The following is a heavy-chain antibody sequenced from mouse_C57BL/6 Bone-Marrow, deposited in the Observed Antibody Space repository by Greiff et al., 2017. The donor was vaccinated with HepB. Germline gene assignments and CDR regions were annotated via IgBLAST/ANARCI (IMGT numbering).Heavy chain of an antibody. D-gene: IGHD1-1*01. V-gene: IGHV1-39*01. CDR1: GYSFTDYH. CDR2: INPNYGTT. CDR3: ARPSTVVPHWYFDV. Sequence: VQLQQSGPELVKPGASVKISCKASGYSFTDYHMNWVKQSNGKSLEWIGVINPNYGTTSYNQKFKGKATLTVDQSSSTAYMQLNSLTSEDSAVYYCARPSTVVPHWYFDVWGTGTTVTVSS. J-gene: IGHJ1*03.